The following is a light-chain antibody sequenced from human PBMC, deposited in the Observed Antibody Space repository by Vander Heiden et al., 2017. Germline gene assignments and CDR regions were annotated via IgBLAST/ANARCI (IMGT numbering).Light chain of an antibody. CDR2: SDN. CDR3: AAWDDSLSGLWV. V-gene: IGLV1-47*02. Sequence: QSVLTQSPSAYRTHGQRVNISCSTASSNIGNNYVYWYQHLPGTAPKLLIYSDNQRPSGVPDRFSGSKSGTSASLAISGLRSEDEADYYCAAWDDSLSGLWVFGGGTKLTVL. CDR1: SSNIGNNY. J-gene: IGLJ3*02.